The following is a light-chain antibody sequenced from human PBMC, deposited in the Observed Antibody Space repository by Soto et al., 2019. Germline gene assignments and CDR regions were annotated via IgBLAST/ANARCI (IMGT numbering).Light chain of an antibody. Sequence: EIGLRQSPGTVSLSPGERATLSCGASQSVSSSCLAWYQQKPGHAPRLLIYGASSRATGIPDRFSGSGSGTDFTLTISRLEPEDFAVYYCQQYGSSLFTFGPGTKVDIK. V-gene: IGKV3-20*01. CDR1: QSVSSSC. CDR2: GAS. CDR3: QQYGSSLFT. J-gene: IGKJ3*01.